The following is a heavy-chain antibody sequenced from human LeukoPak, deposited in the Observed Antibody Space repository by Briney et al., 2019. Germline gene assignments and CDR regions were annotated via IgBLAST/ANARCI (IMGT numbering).Heavy chain of an antibody. CDR3: ARDVIPWSATTMDV. D-gene: IGHD3-3*01. V-gene: IGHV3-23*01. Sequence: HPGGSLRLSCAASGLTFSIYAMSWVRQAPGKGLEWVSAISGGGGTTYYADSVKGRFTISRDNSKNTLSLQMNSLRGEDTAVYYCARDVIPWSATTMDVWGQGTTVTVSS. CDR2: ISGGGGTT. CDR1: GLTFSIYA. J-gene: IGHJ6*02.